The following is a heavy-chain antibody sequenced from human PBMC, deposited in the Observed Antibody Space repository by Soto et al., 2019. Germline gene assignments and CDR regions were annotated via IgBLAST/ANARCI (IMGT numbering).Heavy chain of an antibody. CDR1: GFTFSSYR. Sequence: GGSLRLSCAASGFTFSSYRMTWVRQAPGKGLEWVANIKQDGSETFYVDSVKGRFTISIDNAKNSLYLHMNSLGAEDTAMYYCAREDSVSSYYAQWGHGTLVTVSS. V-gene: IGHV3-7*03. CDR2: IKQDGSET. D-gene: IGHD1-26*01. J-gene: IGHJ4*03. CDR3: AREDSVSSYYAQ.